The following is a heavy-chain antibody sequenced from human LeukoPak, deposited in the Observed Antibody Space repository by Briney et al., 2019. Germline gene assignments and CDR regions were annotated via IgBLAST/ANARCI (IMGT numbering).Heavy chain of an antibody. D-gene: IGHD4-23*01. V-gene: IGHV3-30*02. CDR2: LGYDGHNK. CDR3: ASLGPGGNSGFDY. Sequence: GGSLRLSCAASGFTFSNYDIHWVRQAPGKGLEWVAFLGYDGHNKFYGESVKGRFTISRDNAKNSLYLQMNSLRAEDTAVYYCASLGPGGNSGFDYWGQGTLVTVSS. J-gene: IGHJ4*02. CDR1: GFTFSNYD.